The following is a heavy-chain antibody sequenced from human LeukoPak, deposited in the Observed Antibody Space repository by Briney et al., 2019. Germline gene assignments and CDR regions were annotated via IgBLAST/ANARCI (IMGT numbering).Heavy chain of an antibody. D-gene: IGHD3-10*01. J-gene: IGHJ4*02. CDR1: GGSISSSSYY. CDR2: IYYSGST. CDR3: ARSAMVRGAPRY. Sequence: SETLSLTCTVSGGSISSSSYYWGWIRQPPGKGLEWIGSIYYSGSTYYNPSLKSRVTISVDTSKNQFSLKLSSVTAADTAVYYCARSAMVRGAPRYWGQGTLVTVSS. V-gene: IGHV4-39*07.